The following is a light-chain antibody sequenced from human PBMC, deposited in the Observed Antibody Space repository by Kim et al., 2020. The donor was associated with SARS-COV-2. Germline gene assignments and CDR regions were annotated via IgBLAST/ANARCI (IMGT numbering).Light chain of an antibody. CDR1: QTIRHY. CDR3: QQSYSSPPT. J-gene: IGKJ2*01. CDR2: AAS. Sequence: SASVRDRVTITCRASQTIRHYLNWYQLKPGKAPKLVIYAASSLRSGVPSRFSGSGSETVFFLTITSLQPEDFATYYCQQSYSSPPTFGQGTKLEI. V-gene: IGKV1-39*01.